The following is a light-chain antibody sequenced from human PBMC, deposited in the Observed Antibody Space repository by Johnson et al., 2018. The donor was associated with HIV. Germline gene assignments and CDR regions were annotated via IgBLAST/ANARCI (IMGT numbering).Light chain of an antibody. Sequence: QSVLTQPPSVSAAPGQKVTISCSGSTSNIGNNYVSWYQQLPGTAPKLLIYEKNKRPSGIPDRFSASKSGTSATLDITGLQTGDEADYYCGTWDSSLGAHDFFGTGTKFTVL. CDR1: TSNIGNNY. CDR3: GTWDSSLGAHDF. CDR2: EKN. V-gene: IGLV1-51*02. J-gene: IGLJ1*01.